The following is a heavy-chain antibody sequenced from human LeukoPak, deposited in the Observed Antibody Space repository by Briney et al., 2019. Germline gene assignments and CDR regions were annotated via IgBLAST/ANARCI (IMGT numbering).Heavy chain of an antibody. J-gene: IGHJ6*02. CDR1: GFTFSSYA. CDR3: AKSVRVVRGVRQPYYYYGMDV. Sequence: GGSLRLSCAASGFTFSSYAMSWVRQAPGKGLEWVSAISGSGGSTYYADSVKGRSTISRDNSKNTLYLQMNSLRAEDTAVYYCAKSVRVVRGVRQPYYYYGMDVWGQGTTVTVSS. D-gene: IGHD3-10*01. CDR2: ISGSGGST. V-gene: IGHV3-23*01.